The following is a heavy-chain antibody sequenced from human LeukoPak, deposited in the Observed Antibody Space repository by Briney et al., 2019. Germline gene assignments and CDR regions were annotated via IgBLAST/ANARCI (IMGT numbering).Heavy chain of an antibody. CDR2: ISSSSSYI. CDR3: ARDRGSVLRFLEWLLGPDY. Sequence: GGSLRLSCAASGFTFSSYSMNWVRQAPGKGLEWVSSISSSSSYIYYADSVKGRFTMSRDNAKNSLYLQMNSLRAEDTAVYYCARDRGSVLRFLEWLLGPDYWGQGTLVTVSS. D-gene: IGHD3-3*01. CDR1: GFTFSSYS. J-gene: IGHJ4*02. V-gene: IGHV3-21*01.